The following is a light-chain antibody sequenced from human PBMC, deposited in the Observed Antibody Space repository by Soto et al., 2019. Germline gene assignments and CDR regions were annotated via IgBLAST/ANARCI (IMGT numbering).Light chain of an antibody. J-gene: IGKJ4*01. CDR1: QSISSY. Sequence: DIQMTQSPSSLSASVGDRVTITCRASQSISSYLNWYQQKPGKAPKLLIYAASSLQSGVPSRFSGSGSGTDFTLTISSLQPEDFATYYCQQSYSTQLNFGGGTKVDIK. CDR2: AAS. V-gene: IGKV1-39*01. CDR3: QQSYSTQLN.